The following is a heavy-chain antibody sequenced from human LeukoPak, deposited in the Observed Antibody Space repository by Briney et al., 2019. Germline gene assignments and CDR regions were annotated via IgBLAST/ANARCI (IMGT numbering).Heavy chain of an antibody. CDR1: GFTFSTYA. Sequence: GGSLRLSCAASGFTFSTYAMSWVRQAPGKGLEWVSSIRGSDRNTYYADSVKGRFTISRDISKSTLYLEMNSLKAEDSAIYYCSRGRYGDYSRSGYYYGMDVWGQGTTVTVSS. J-gene: IGHJ6*02. CDR2: IRGSDRNT. CDR3: SRGRYGDYSRSGYYYGMDV. V-gene: IGHV3-23*01. D-gene: IGHD4-17*01.